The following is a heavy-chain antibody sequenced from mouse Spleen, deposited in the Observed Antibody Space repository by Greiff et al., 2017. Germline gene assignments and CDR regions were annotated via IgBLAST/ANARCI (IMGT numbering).Heavy chain of an antibody. J-gene: IGHJ2*01. CDR2: INYDGSST. D-gene: IGHD2-3*01. CDR1: GFTFSDYY. V-gene: IGHV5-16*01. CDR3: AREGNGYYDFDY. Sequence: EVHLVESEGGLVQPGSSMKLSCTASGFTFSDYYMAWVRQVPEKGLEWVANINYDGSSTYYLDSLKSRFIISRDNAKNILYLQMSSLKSEDTATYYCAREGNGYYDFDYWGQGTTLTVSS.